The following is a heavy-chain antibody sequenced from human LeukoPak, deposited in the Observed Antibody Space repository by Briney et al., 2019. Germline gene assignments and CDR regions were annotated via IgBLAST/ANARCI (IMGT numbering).Heavy chain of an antibody. V-gene: IGHV3-15*06. CDR1: GFVFSDAW. Sequence: GGSLRLSCAGAGFVFSDAWMIWVRQAPGKGLEWVGRIKSKPAGGTITYATPLKGRFTISRDNSKNTLYLQMNSLRVEDTAVYYCAKDRASHWTQDYWGQGTLVTVSS. J-gene: IGHJ4*02. CDR3: AKDRASHWTQDY. CDR2: IKSKPAGGTI. D-gene: IGHD1-1*01.